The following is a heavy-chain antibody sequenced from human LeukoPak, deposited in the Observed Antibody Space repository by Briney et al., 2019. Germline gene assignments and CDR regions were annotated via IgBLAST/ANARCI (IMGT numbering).Heavy chain of an antibody. J-gene: IGHJ4*02. D-gene: IGHD3-10*01. V-gene: IGHV3-48*03. CDR1: GFTFSSYE. Sequence: SGGSLRLSCAASGFTFSSYEMNWVRQAPGKGLEWVSYISSSGSTIYYADSVKGRFTISRDNSKNTLYLQMNSLRADDTAGYYCAKGLGSGVRGTFDYWGQGTLVPVSS. CDR3: AKGLGSGVRGTFDY. CDR2: ISSSGSTI.